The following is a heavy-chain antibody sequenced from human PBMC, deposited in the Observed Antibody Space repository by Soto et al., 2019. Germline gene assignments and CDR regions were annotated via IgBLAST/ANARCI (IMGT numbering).Heavy chain of an antibody. CDR1: GYTFTSYV. D-gene: IGHD2-15*01. V-gene: IGHV1-69*10. Sequence: ASVKVSCKASGYTFTSYVISWVRQAPGQGLEWMGWISPFNGITNYAQKFQGRVTITADKSTSTTYMELSSLRSEDTAVYYCAREAHKDIVVVVAATRNWFDPWGQGTLVTVSS. CDR2: ISPFNGIT. J-gene: IGHJ5*02. CDR3: AREAHKDIVVVVAATRNWFDP.